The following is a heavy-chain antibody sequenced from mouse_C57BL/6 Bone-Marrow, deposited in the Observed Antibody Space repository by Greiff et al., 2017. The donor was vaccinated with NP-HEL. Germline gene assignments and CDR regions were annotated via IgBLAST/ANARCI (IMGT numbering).Heavy chain of an antibody. V-gene: IGHV1-69*01. CDR2: IDPSDSYT. J-gene: IGHJ3*01. CDR3: ARSSFAY. Sequence: QVQLQQPGAELVMPGASVKLSCKASGYTFTSYWMHWVKQRPRQGLEWIGEIDPSDSYTNYNQKFKGKSTLTVDKSSSTAYMQLSSLTSEDSAVYYCARSSFAYWGQGTLVTVSA. CDR1: GYTFTSYW. D-gene: IGHD1-3*01.